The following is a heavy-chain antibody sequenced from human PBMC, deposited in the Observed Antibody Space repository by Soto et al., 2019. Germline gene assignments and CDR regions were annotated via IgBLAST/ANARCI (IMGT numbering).Heavy chain of an antibody. CDR1: GFTFSSYG. CDR2: ISYDGSNK. Sequence: PGGSLRLSCAASGFTFSSYGMHWVRQAPGKGLEWVAVISYDGSNKYYADSVKGRFTISRDNSKNTLYLQMNSLRAEDTAVYYCAKDASDYGDYVGLDYWGQGTLVTVSS. CDR3: AKDASDYGDYVGLDY. D-gene: IGHD4-17*01. V-gene: IGHV3-30*18. J-gene: IGHJ4*02.